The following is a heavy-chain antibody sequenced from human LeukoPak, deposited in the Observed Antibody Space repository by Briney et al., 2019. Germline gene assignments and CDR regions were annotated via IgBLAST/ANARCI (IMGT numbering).Heavy chain of an antibody. J-gene: IGHJ6*02. D-gene: IGHD6-13*01. CDR1: GASFSGYY. CDR2: INHSGST. V-gene: IGHV4-34*01. CDR3: ARGPGLISGSAAGNYYYGMDV. Sequence: SETLSLTCAVYGASFSGYYWSWIRQPPGKGLEWIGEINHSGSTNYNPSLKSRVTISVDTSKNQFSLKLSSVTAADTAVYYCARGPGLISGSAAGNYYYGMDVWGQGTTVTVSS.